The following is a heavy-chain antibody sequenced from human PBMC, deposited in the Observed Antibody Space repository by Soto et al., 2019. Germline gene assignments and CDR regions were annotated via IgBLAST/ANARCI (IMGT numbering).Heavy chain of an antibody. V-gene: IGHV4-59*01. J-gene: IGHJ6*02. Sequence: SETLSLTCTVSGGSISSYYWSWIRQPPGKGLEWIGYIYYSGSTNYNPSLKTRVTISVDTSKNQFSLKLSSVTAADTAVYYCARGLGYGTYYYYGMDVWGQGTTVTVSS. CDR2: IYYSGST. D-gene: IGHD5-18*01. CDR3: ARGLGYGTYYYYGMDV. CDR1: GGSISSYY.